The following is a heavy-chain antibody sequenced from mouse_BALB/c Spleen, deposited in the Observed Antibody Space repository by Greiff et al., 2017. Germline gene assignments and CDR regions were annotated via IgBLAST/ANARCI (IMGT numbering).Heavy chain of an antibody. J-gene: IGHJ4*01. CDR2: ISYSGST. D-gene: IGHD4-1*01. CDR3: ARMGRRGYYAMDY. CDR1: GYSITSDYA. Sequence: DVKLQESGPGLVKPSQSLSLTCTVTGYSITSDYAWNWIRQFPGNKLEWMGYISYSGSTSYNPSLKSRISITRDTSKNQFFLQLNSVTTEDTATYYCARMGRRGYYAMDYWGQGTSVTVSS. V-gene: IGHV3-2*02.